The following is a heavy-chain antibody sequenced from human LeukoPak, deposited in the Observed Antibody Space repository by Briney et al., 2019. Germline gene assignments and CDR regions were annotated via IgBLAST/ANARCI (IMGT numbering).Heavy chain of an antibody. CDR3: ARGRYTRRFFEWVLLGH. Sequence: ASVKVSCKASGYTFTSYGISWVRQAPGQGLEWMGWISAYNGNTNYAQKLQGRVTITRNTSISTAYMELSSLRSEDTAVYYCARGRYTRRFFEWVLLGHWGQGTLVTVSS. V-gene: IGHV1-18*01. D-gene: IGHD3-3*01. CDR2: ISAYNGNT. J-gene: IGHJ4*02. CDR1: GYTFTSYG.